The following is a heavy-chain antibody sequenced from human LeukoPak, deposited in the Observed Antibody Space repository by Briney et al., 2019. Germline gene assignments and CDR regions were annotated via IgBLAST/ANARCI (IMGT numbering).Heavy chain of an antibody. J-gene: IGHJ5*02. CDR2: INPNSGGT. Sequence: ASVKVSCKASGYTFTGYYMHWVRQAPGQGLEWMGRINPNSGGTNYAQKFQGRVTMTRDTSISTAYMELSRLRSEDTAVYYCARGGVVGATSSWFDPWGQGTLVTVSS. V-gene: IGHV1-2*06. CDR3: ARGGVVGATSSWFDP. CDR1: GYTFTGYY. D-gene: IGHD1-26*01.